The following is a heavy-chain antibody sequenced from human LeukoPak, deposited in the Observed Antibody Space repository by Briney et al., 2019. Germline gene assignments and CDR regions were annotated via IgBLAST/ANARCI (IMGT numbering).Heavy chain of an antibody. CDR1: GDSITSDNYF. CDR3: AREVKQAASSGAFDI. D-gene: IGHD6-13*01. J-gene: IGHJ3*02. Sequence: SETLSLTCTVSGDSITSDNYFWSWVRQPPGKGLEWIGYIYYSGKTYYNPSLESRLIISVDTSKNQFSLRLNSVTAADTAVYFCAREVKQAASSGAFDIWGQGTLVTVSS. V-gene: IGHV4-30-4*01. CDR2: IYYSGKT.